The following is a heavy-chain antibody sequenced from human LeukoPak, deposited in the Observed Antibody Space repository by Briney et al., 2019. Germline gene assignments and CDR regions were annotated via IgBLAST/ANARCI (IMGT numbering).Heavy chain of an antibody. D-gene: IGHD3-10*01. CDR1: GFNFDDFT. V-gene: IGHV3-9*01. Sequence: GRSLRLSCSVSGFNFDDFTMHWVRQAPGSGLEWVASIGGDGGDADYADSVKGRFAISRDSAKNSLYLQMSSLRPADTAFYYCAKDYVGRGLDYWGQGTLVTVSS. CDR3: AKDYVGRGLDY. CDR2: IGGDGGDA. J-gene: IGHJ4*02.